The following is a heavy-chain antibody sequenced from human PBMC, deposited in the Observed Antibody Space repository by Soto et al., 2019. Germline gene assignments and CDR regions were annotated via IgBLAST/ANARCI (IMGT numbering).Heavy chain of an antibody. D-gene: IGHD3-16*01. CDR1: GFTFSSYA. Sequence: EVQLLESGGGLVQPGGSLRLSCAASGFTFSSYAMSWVRQAPGKGLEWVSAISGSGGSTYYADSVKGRFTISRDNYKNTLYLQMNCLRAEDTAVYYCAKIRGGGSLGEVHAFDIWSQGTMFTVSS. J-gene: IGHJ3*02. CDR2: ISGSGGST. V-gene: IGHV3-23*01. CDR3: AKIRGGGSLGEVHAFDI.